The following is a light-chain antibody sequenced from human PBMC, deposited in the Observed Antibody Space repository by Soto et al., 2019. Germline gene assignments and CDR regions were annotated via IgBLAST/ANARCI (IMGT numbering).Light chain of an antibody. Sequence: ETLMTQSPATLSVSPGETVTLSCRSSQDLHIYLAWYHQKPGQAPTLLIYGVSARAPGVPARFSGAGSGTEFTLTIRSLQSADFGVYYCQQYATCPRTFGQGTKVDIK. CDR2: GVS. CDR3: QQYATCPRT. CDR1: QDLHIY. V-gene: IGKV3-15*01. J-gene: IGKJ2*01.